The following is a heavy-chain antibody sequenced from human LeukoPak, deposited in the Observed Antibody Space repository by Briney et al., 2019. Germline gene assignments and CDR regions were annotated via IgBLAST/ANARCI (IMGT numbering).Heavy chain of an antibody. CDR2: IYYSGSS. Sequence: SQTLSLTCTVSGGFISSGGYYWSWVRQHPGKGLEWIGYIYYSGSSYYNPSLKSRVTLSLDTSKNQFSLNLSSVTAADTAVYYCARGSVVVAHDFWGQGTLVTVSS. V-gene: IGHV4-31*03. CDR1: GGFISSGGYY. D-gene: IGHD2-15*01. J-gene: IGHJ4*02. CDR3: ARGSVVVAHDF.